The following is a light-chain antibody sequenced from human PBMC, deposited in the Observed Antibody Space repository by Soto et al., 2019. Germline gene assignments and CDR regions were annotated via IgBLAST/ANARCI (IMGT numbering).Light chain of an antibody. V-gene: IGKV1-5*03. CDR3: QHYNCHSVA. CDR2: SAS. J-gene: IGKJ4*02. CDR1: QTISSW. Sequence: DIQMTQSPATLSGSVGDRVTITCRASQTISSWLACYQDKAGKARRLLIWSASTVKSGVPSRFSGSGSGTEFTLTISSLYADYFATYYCQHYNCHSVAFGGGTKVDIK.